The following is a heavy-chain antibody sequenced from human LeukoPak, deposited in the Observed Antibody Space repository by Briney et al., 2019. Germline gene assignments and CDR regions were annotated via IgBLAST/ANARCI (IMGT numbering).Heavy chain of an antibody. CDR1: GFSFSSTA. J-gene: IGHJ4*02. Sequence: GGSLRLSCAASGFSFSSTAMNWVRQAPGKGLEWVSASGTDGDTYYADSVQGRFTISIDNSRNTLYLQMTSLRADDTAVYYCAKKTPGTYPFDYWGQGTLVTVSP. CDR3: AKKTPGTYPFDY. D-gene: IGHD6-13*01. V-gene: IGHV3-23*01. CDR2: SGTDGDT.